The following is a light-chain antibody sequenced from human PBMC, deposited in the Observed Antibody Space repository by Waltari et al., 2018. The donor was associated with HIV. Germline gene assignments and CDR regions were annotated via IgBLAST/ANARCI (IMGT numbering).Light chain of an antibody. CDR3: SSYTTSSTVV. CDR1: SSDVGDSKY. CDR2: EVN. Sequence: QSALTQPASVSGSPGQSITISCTATSSDVGDSKYVSCYQQYQGKAPKRMIYEVNNRPSGVSNRFSGSKSGHTASLTISGLQTEDEGDYYCSSYTTSSTVVFGGGTKLTVL. J-gene: IGLJ3*02. V-gene: IGLV2-14*01.